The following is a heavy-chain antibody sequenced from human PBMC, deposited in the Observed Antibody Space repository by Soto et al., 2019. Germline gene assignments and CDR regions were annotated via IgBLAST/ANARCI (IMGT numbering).Heavy chain of an antibody. CDR2: IYYSGST. CDR1: GGPISSYY. CDR3: ARSRRYSGYPPGYYYYGMDV. D-gene: IGHD5-12*01. V-gene: IGHV4-59*01. J-gene: IGHJ6*02. Sequence: SETLSLTCTVSGGPISSYYWSWIRQPPGKGLEWIGYIYYSGSTNYNPSLKSRVTISVDTSKNQFSLKLSSVTAADTAVYYCARSRRYSGYPPGYYYYGMDVWGQGTTVTVSS.